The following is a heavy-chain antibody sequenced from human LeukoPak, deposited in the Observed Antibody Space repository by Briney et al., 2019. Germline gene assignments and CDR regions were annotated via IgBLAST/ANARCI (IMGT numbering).Heavy chain of an antibody. J-gene: IGHJ2*01. Sequence: ASVKVSCKASGGTFSSYAISWVRQAPGQGLEWMGRIIPILSIINYAQKFQGRVTITADKSTSTAYMELSSLRSEDTAVYYCAGPLKSIAARYFDLSGRGTLVTVSS. D-gene: IGHD6-6*01. CDR1: GGTFSSYA. V-gene: IGHV1-69*04. CDR2: IIPILSII. CDR3: AGPLKSIAARYFDL.